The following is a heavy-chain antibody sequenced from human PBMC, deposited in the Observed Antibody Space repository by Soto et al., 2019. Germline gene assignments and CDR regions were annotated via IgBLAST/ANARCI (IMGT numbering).Heavy chain of an antibody. Sequence: QLQLQESGPGLVKPSETLSLTCTVSGGSISTSDYYWGWIRQPPGKGLEWLGNINYSGTSYHYPSLERRVTLSVDTSKNQFSLTLRSVTAADTAIYYCVDIRGQWLPRNWGQGTLVTVSS. V-gene: IGHV4-39*01. D-gene: IGHD6-19*01. CDR3: VDIRGQWLPRN. J-gene: IGHJ4*02. CDR2: INYSGTS. CDR1: GGSISTSDYY.